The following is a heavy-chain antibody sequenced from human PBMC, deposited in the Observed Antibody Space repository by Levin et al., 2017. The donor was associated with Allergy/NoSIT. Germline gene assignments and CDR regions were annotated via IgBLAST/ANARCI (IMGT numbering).Heavy chain of an antibody. V-gene: IGHV3-23*01. Sequence: TGGSLRLSCAASGFTFSSYAMSWVRQAPGKGLEWVSAISGSGGSTYYADSVKGRFTISRDNSKNTLYLQMNSLRAEDTAVYYCAKVIDRKLLASGFDYWGQGTLVTVSS. CDR1: GFTFSSYA. CDR2: ISGSGGST. D-gene: IGHD1-26*01. J-gene: IGHJ4*02. CDR3: AKVIDRKLLASGFDY.